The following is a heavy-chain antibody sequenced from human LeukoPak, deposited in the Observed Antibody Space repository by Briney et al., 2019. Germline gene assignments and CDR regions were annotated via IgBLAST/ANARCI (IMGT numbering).Heavy chain of an antibody. V-gene: IGHV4-61*02. CDR1: GGSISSHSYY. CDR2: VSTSGST. D-gene: IGHD3-22*01. J-gene: IGHJ3*01. CDR3: VACYYNTKRSFDV. Sequence: SETLSLTCTVSGGSISSHSYYYWTWVRQPAGKGLEWIGRVSTSGSTNYNPSLKSRVTISVDTSKNQFSLELTSVTAADTAVYYCVACYYNTKRSFDVWGQGTMVTASS.